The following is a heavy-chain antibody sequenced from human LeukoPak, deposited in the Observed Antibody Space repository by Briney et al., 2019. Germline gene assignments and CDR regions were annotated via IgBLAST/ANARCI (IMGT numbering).Heavy chain of an antibody. D-gene: IGHD5-18*01. CDR2: IIPIFGTA. V-gene: IGHV1-69*13. CDR1: GGTFSSYD. CDR3: ARNVDTAMADAFDI. Sequence: SVKVSCKASGGTFSSYDISWVRQAPGQGLEWMGGIIPIFGTANYAQKFQGRVTITADESTSTAYMELSSLRSEDTAVYYCARNVDTAMADAFDIWGQGTMVTVSS. J-gene: IGHJ3*02.